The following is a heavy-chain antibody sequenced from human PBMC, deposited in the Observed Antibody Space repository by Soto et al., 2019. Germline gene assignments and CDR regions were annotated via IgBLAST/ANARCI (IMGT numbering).Heavy chain of an antibody. CDR2: IWYDGSNK. D-gene: IGHD6-6*01. CDR3: ARDLSSSSLDY. V-gene: IGHV3-33*01. CDR1: GFTFSSYG. J-gene: IGHJ4*02. Sequence: QVQLVESGGGVVQPGRSLRLSCAASGFTFSSYGMHWVRQAPGKGLEWVAVIWYDGSNKYYADSVKGRFTTSRDNSKNTLYLQMNSLRAEDTAVYYCARDLSSSSLDYWGQGTLVTVSS.